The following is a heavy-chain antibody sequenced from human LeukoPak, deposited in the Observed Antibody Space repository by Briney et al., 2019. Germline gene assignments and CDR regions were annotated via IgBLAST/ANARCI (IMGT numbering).Heavy chain of an antibody. V-gene: IGHV1-2*02. CDR1: GYTFTSYY. Sequence: ASVKVSCKASGYTFTSYYMHWVRQAPGQGLEWMGWINPNSGGTNYAQKFQGRVTMTRDTSISTAYMELSRLRSDDTAVYYCATVKEQLLWFGELLIWGQGTLVTVSS. CDR2: INPNSGGT. CDR3: ATVKEQLLWFGELLI. D-gene: IGHD3-10*01. J-gene: IGHJ4*02.